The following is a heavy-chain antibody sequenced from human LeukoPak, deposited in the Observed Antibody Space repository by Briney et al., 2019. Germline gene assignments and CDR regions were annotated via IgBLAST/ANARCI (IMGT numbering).Heavy chain of an antibody. V-gene: IGHV1-58*01. CDR2: IVVGSGNT. D-gene: IGHD4-17*01. J-gene: IGHJ6*02. CDR3: AAPRTVTTYYYGMDV. CDR1: GFAFTSSA. Sequence: SVKVSCKASGFAFTSSAVQWVRQARGQRLEWIGWIVVGSGNTSYAQRFQERATITRDMSTSTAYMELSSLRSEDTAVYYCAAPRTVTTYYYGMDVWGQGTTVTVSS.